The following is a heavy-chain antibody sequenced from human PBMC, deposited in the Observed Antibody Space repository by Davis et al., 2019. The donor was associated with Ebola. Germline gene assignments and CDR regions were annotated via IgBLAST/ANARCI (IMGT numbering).Heavy chain of an antibody. CDR3: ARDKRIAASQPNYYYGMDV. CDR1: RYTFTSYG. V-gene: IGHV1-18*01. CDR2: ISPYNGNP. J-gene: IGHJ6*01. Sequence: ASVKVSCKASRYTFTSYGISWVRQAPGQRLEWMGWISPYNGNPNYAQKLQGRVTMTTDTSTSTAYMELRSLRSDDTAVYYCARDKRIAASQPNYYYGMDVWGQGTTVTVSS. D-gene: IGHD6-6*01.